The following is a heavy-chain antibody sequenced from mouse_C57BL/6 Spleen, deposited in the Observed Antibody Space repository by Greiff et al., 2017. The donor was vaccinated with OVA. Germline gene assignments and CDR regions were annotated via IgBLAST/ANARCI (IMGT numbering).Heavy chain of an antibody. CDR2: INPSTGGT. CDR1: GYSFTGYY. CDR3: ARTDGGYYDFDY. Sequence: EVQLQQSGPELVKPGASVKISCKASGYSFTGYYMNWVKQSPEKSLEWIGEINPSTGGTTYNQKFKAKATLTVDKSSSTAYMQLKSLTSEDSAVYYCARTDGGYYDFDYWGQGTTLTVSS. D-gene: IGHD2-3*01. V-gene: IGHV1-42*01. J-gene: IGHJ2*01.